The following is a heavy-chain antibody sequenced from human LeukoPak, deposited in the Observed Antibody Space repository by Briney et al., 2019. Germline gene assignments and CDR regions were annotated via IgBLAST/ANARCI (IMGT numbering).Heavy chain of an antibody. V-gene: IGHV4-34*01. Sequence: SETLSLTCAVYGGSFSGYYWSWIRHPPGKGLEGIGEINHSGSTNYNPSLKSRVTISVDTSKNQFSLKLSSVTAADTAVYYCARSEGVGSSAEEYFQHWGQGTLVTVSS. CDR3: ARSEGVGSSAEEYFQH. D-gene: IGHD6-6*01. CDR2: INHSGST. J-gene: IGHJ1*01. CDR1: GGSFSGYY.